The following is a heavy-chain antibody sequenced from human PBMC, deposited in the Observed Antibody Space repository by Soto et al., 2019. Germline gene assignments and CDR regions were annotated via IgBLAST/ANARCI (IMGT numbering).Heavy chain of an antibody. D-gene: IGHD6-19*01. V-gene: IGHV3-23*01. CDR1: GFTFRSYA. Sequence: LSLTCAASGFTFRSYAMSWVRQAPGKGLEWVSAISGSGGSTYYADSVKGRFTISRDNSKNTLYLQMNSLRAEDTAVYYCAKRYRYSSGWYLDYWGQGTLVTVSS. CDR3: AKRYRYSSGWYLDY. J-gene: IGHJ4*02. CDR2: ISGSGGST.